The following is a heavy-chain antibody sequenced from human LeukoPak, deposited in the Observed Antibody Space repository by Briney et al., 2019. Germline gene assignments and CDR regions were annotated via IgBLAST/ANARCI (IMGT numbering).Heavy chain of an antibody. V-gene: IGHV3-49*04. Sequence: GGSLGLSCTASGFTFGDYAMSWVRQAPGKGLEWVGFIRSKAYGGTTEYAASVKGRFTISRDDSKSIAYLQMNSLKTEDTAVYYCTRALGVFYPNWFDPWGQGTLVTVSS. CDR3: TRALGVFYPNWFDP. CDR2: IRSKAYGGTT. CDR1: GFTFGDYA. J-gene: IGHJ5*02. D-gene: IGHD2-8*01.